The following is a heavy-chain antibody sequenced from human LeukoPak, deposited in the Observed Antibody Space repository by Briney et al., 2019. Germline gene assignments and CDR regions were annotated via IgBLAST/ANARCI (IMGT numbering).Heavy chain of an antibody. CDR2: ITNSGTTI. D-gene: IGHD3-9*01. CDR3: ARDGHYGILTGYFQD. Sequence: GGSLRLSCAASGFTFTDYYMSWIRQAPGKGLEWVSYITNSGTTIYYADFVKGRFTISRDNAKNSLYLQMNSLRAEDTAVYYCARDGHYGILTGYFQDWGQGTLVTVSS. J-gene: IGHJ1*01. CDR1: GFTFTDYY. V-gene: IGHV3-11*01.